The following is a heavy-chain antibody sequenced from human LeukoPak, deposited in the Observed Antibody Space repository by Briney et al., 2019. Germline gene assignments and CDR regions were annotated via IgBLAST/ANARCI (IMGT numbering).Heavy chain of an antibody. CDR3: ARSAGIAATIVLGY. V-gene: IGHV3-66*01. Sequence: QPGGSLRLSCAASGVTVSSNYMSWVRQAPGKGLEWVSLIYSGGSTYYADSVKRRFTISRDISKNILYLQMNSLRAEDTAVYYCARSAGIAATIVLGYWGQGTLVTVSS. D-gene: IGHD5-12*01. CDR1: GVTVSSNY. J-gene: IGHJ4*02. CDR2: IYSGGST.